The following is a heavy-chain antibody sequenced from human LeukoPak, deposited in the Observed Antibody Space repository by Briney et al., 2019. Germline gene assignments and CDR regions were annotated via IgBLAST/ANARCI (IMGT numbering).Heavy chain of an antibody. D-gene: IGHD3-16*01. J-gene: IGHJ4*02. Sequence: ASVKVSCKASGGTFSSYAISWVRQAPGQGLEWMGRIIPIFGTANYTQKFQGRVTITTDESPSTAYMALSSLRSEDTAVYYCARGSQTWGLRGSLGYWGQGTLVTVSS. CDR1: GGTFSSYA. V-gene: IGHV1-69*05. CDR2: IIPIFGTA. CDR3: ARGSQTWGLRGSLGY.